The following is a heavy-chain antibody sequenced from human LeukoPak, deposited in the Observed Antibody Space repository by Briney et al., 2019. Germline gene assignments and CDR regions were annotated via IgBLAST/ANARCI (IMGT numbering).Heavy chain of an antibody. J-gene: IGHJ5*02. CDR2: IYYSGST. V-gene: IGHV4-59*01. CDR3: AREFSSGPSNWFDP. CDR1: GGSISSYY. Sequence: SETLSLTCTVSGGSISSYYWSWIRQPPGKGLEWIGYIYYSGSTNYNPSLKSRVTISVDTSKNQFSLKLSSVTAADTAVYYCAREFSSGPSNWFDPWGQGTLVTVSP. D-gene: IGHD6-25*01.